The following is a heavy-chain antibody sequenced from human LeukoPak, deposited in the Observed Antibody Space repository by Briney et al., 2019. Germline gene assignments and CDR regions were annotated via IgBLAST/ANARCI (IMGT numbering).Heavy chain of an antibody. J-gene: IGHJ4*02. CDR1: GGSISSSSYY. CDR2: ISYSGNT. D-gene: IGHD3-10*01. V-gene: IGHV4-61*05. CDR3: ARSYGSGSYFDS. Sequence: PSETLSLTCTVSGGSISSSSYYWGWIRQPPGKGLEWIGYISYSGNTNYIPSLKSRVTISVDTSKNQFSLKLSSVTAADTAVYYCARSYGSGSYFDSWGQGTLVTVSS.